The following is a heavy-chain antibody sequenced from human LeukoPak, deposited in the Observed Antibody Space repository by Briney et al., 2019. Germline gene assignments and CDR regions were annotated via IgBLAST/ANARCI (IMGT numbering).Heavy chain of an antibody. Sequence: SETLSLTCAVSGYSISSGYYWGWIRQPPGKGLEWIGSIYHSGSTYYNLSLKSRVTISVDTSKNQFSLKLSSVTAADTAVYYCARRNAFDIWGQGTMVTVSS. CDR3: ARRNAFDI. CDR2: IYHSGST. V-gene: IGHV4-38-2*01. CDR1: GYSISSGYY. J-gene: IGHJ3*02.